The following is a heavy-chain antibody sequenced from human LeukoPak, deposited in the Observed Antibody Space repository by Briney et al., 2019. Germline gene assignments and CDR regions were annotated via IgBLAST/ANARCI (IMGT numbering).Heavy chain of an antibody. CDR3: ARIKRYFDWLSKNWFDP. V-gene: IGHV3-23*01. Sequence: GGSLRLPCAASGFTFSTYGVYWVRQAPGKGLEWVSSNSGGSSYYADSVKGRFTISRDNSKNTLYLQMNSLRAEDTAVYYCARIKRYFDWLSKNWFDPWGQGTLVTVSS. CDR2: NSGGSS. CDR1: GFTFSTYG. J-gene: IGHJ5*02. D-gene: IGHD3-9*01.